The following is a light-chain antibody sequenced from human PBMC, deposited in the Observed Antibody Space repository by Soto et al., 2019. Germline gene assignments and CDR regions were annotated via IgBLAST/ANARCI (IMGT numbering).Light chain of an antibody. J-gene: IGKJ5*01. CDR1: QTVGNN. CDR2: GAS. CDR3: QQYTGPPTT. V-gene: IGKV3-15*01. Sequence: EIVMAQSPATLSVSPGERATLSCRASQTVGNNLAWYQHRPGQAPRLLIYGASTRATGIPARFSGSGSGTDFTLTITRLEPEDSAVYFCQQYTGPPTTFGQGTRLEIK.